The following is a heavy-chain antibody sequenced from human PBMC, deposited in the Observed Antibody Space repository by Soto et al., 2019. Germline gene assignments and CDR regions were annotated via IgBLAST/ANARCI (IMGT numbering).Heavy chain of an antibody. CDR2: ISAYNGNT. D-gene: IGHD1-26*01. V-gene: IGHV1-18*01. Sequence: QIHLEQSGTEVKRPGASMKVSCKTSGYTFTHYGVNWVRQAPGQGLEWLGWISAYNGNTNYAQKLQGRVTMTTDTSTSTAYMELRSLRSDDTAVYYCARDLIVGATPPYYFDYWGQGTLVTVSS. CDR1: GYTFTHYG. CDR3: ARDLIVGATPPYYFDY. J-gene: IGHJ4*02.